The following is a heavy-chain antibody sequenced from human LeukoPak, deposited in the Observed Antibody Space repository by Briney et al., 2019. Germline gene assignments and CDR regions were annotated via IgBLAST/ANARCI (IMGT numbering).Heavy chain of an antibody. CDR3: ARVSIDYYDSSGYYTDY. D-gene: IGHD3-22*01. CDR1: GYTFTGYY. Sequence: ASVKVSCKASGYTFTGYYVHWVRQAPGQGLEWMGWINPNSGGTNYAQKFQGRVTMTRDTSISTAYMELSRLRSDDTAVYYCARVSIDYYDSSGYYTDYWGQGTLVTVSS. CDR2: INPNSGGT. V-gene: IGHV1-2*02. J-gene: IGHJ4*02.